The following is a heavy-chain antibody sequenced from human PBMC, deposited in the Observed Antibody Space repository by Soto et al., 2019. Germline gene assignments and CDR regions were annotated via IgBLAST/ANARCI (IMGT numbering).Heavy chain of an antibody. D-gene: IGHD4-17*01. CDR3: ARDRYYGDYPYY. CDR2: IYSGGST. CDR1: GFTVSSNY. J-gene: IGHJ4*02. V-gene: IGHV3-66*01. Sequence: GGSLRLSCAASGFTVSSNYMSWVRQAPGKGLEWVSVIYSGGSTYYADSVKGRFTISRDNSKNTLYLQMNSLRAEDTAVYYCARDRYYGDYPYYWGQGTLVTVSS.